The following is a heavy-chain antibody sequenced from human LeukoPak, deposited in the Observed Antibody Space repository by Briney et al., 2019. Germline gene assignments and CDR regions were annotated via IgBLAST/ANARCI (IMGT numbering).Heavy chain of an antibody. V-gene: IGHV3-9*03. CDR2: ISWNSGSI. CDR1: GFTFDDYA. D-gene: IGHD1-26*01. Sequence: PGRSLRLSCAASGFTFDDYAMHWVRQAPGKGLEWVSGISWNSGSIGYADSVKGRFTISRDNAKNSLYLQMNSLRAEDMALYYCTRERGNWFDPWGQGTLVTVSS. J-gene: IGHJ5*02. CDR3: TRERGNWFDP.